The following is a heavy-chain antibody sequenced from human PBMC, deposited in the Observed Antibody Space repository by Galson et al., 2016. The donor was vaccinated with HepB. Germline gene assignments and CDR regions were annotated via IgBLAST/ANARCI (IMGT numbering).Heavy chain of an antibody. CDR1: GFIFDDYA. CDR3: ASHGGSPSGLLGATEGLDY. D-gene: IGHD3-16*01. J-gene: IGHJ4*02. CDR2: IYGGGTT. Sequence: SLRLSCAASGFIFDDYAMFWVRQVPGKGPEWVSVIYGGGTTYFADSVKGRFTMSRDTSKNTLYLQMNSLRAEDTAVYYCASHGGSPSGLLGATEGLDYWGLGTLVTVSS. V-gene: IGHV3-53*05.